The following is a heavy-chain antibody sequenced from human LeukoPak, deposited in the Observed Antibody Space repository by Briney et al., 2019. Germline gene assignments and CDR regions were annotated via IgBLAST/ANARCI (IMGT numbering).Heavy chain of an antibody. V-gene: IGHV3-21*01. CDR3: ASEIAAAGIFDY. J-gene: IGHJ4*02. CDR2: ISSSSFFI. D-gene: IGHD6-13*01. CDR1: GFTFSTYT. Sequence: GGSLRLSCVASGFTFSTYTMNWVRQAPGKGLEWVSSISSSSFFISYADSVKGRFTISRDNAKNSLYLQMKSLRAEDTAVYYCASEIAAAGIFDYWGQGTLVTVSS.